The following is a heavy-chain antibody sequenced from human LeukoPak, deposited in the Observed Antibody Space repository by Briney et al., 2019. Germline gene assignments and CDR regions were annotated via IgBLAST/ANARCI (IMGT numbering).Heavy chain of an antibody. J-gene: IGHJ6*02. Sequence: SVKVSCKASGGTFSSYAISWVRQAPGQGFEWMGGIIPIFGTANYAQKFQGRVTITADESTSTAYMELSSLRSEDTAVYYCARGPDGDPLRGGMDVWGQGTTVTVSS. CDR2: IIPIFGTA. D-gene: IGHD4-17*01. CDR3: ARGPDGDPLRGGMDV. CDR1: GGTFSSYA. V-gene: IGHV1-69*13.